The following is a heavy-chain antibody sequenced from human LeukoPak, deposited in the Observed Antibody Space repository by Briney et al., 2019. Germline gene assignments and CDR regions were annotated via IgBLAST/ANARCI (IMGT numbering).Heavy chain of an antibody. J-gene: IGHJ4*02. D-gene: IGHD2/OR15-2a*01. CDR1: GYTFNGYY. V-gene: IGHV1-2*02. Sequence: AAVKVSCKSSGYTFNGYYMHWVRQAPGQGLEWMGWINPNSGGTNYAQKFQGRVTMTRDMSTSAVYMELSSLRSEDTAVYYCARVSSLSYFDYWGQGTLVTVSS. CDR2: INPNSGGT. CDR3: ARVSSLSYFDY.